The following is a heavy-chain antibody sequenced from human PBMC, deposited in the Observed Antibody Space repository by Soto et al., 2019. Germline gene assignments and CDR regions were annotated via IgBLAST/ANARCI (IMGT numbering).Heavy chain of an antibody. CDR2: MSSSGSST. J-gene: IGHJ5*02. CDR3: GKALAWGYFDP. V-gene: IGHV3-23*01. D-gene: IGHD3-16*01. CDR1: GFTFSSYA. Sequence: GESLRLSCAASGFTFSSYAMSWVRQAAGKGLEWVAAMSSSGSSTYYADSVKGRFTISRDTSKHPLYRQRNSLRAEDTAVYYCGKALAWGYFDPWGQGTLVTVSS.